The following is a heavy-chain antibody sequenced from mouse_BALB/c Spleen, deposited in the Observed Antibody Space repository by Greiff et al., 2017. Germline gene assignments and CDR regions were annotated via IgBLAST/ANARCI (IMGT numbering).Heavy chain of an antibody. CDR2: ISSGGGST. CDR1: GFAFSSYD. D-gene: IGHD1-1*01. V-gene: IGHV5-12-1*01. Sequence: DVQLVESGGGLVKPGGSLKLSCAASGFAFSSYDMSWVRQTPEKRLEWVAYISSGGGSTYYPDTVKGRFTISRDNAKNTLYLQMSSLKSEDTAMYYCARHESPVLRQYYFDYWGQGTTLTVSS. CDR3: ARHESPVLRQYYFDY. J-gene: IGHJ2*01.